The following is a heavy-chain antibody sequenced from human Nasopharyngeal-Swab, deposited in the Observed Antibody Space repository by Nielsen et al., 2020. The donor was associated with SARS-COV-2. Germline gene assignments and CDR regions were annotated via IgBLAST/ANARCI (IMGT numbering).Heavy chain of an antibody. CDR3: ARQGFRGTAMTYYYYMDV. Sequence: SVKLSCKASGVTFSSYAISWVRQAPGRGLEWMGGIIPIFGTANYAQKFQGRVTITADESTSTAYMELSSLRSEDTAVYYCARQGFRGTAMTYYYYMDVWGKGTTVTVSS. CDR1: GVTFSSYA. D-gene: IGHD5-18*01. CDR2: IIPIFGTA. V-gene: IGHV1-69*13. J-gene: IGHJ6*03.